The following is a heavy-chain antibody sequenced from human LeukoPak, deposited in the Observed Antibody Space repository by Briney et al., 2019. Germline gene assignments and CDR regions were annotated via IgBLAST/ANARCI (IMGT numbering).Heavy chain of an antibody. CDR1: GGSISSSSYY. CDR3: AKVLGSSWEFFYYYYYMDV. D-gene: IGHD6-13*01. Sequence: SETLSLTCTVSGGSISSSSYYWGWIRQPPGKGLEWIGSIYYSGSTYYNPSLKSRVTISVDTSKNQFSLKLSSVTAADTAVYYCAKVLGSSWEFFYYYYYMDVWGKGTTVTVSS. CDR2: IYYSGST. V-gene: IGHV4-39*01. J-gene: IGHJ6*03.